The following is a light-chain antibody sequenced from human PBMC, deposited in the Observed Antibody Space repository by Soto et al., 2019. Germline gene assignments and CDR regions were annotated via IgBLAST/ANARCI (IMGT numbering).Light chain of an antibody. CDR1: SSNIGAGYD. CDR3: QSYDSSSVV. V-gene: IGLV1-40*01. Sequence: QSVLTQPPSVSGAPGQGVTISCTWSSSNIGAGYDVHWYQQLPGTAPKLLIYGNSNRPSGVPDRFSGSKSGTSASLAITGLQAEDEADYYCQSYDSSSVVFGGGTKVTVL. J-gene: IGLJ2*01. CDR2: GNS.